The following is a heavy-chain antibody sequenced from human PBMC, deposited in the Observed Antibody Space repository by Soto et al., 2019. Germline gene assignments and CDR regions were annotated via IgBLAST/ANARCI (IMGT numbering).Heavy chain of an antibody. CDR1: GFTFSSYS. D-gene: IGHD2-2*01. CDR3: ASDIVVVPAAIPGGYYYGMDV. CDR2: ISSSSSYI. Sequence: PGGSLRLSCAASGFTFSSYSMNWVRQAPGKGLEWVSSISSSSSYIYYADSVKGRFTISRDNAKNSLYLQMNSLRAEDTAVYYCASDIVVVPAAIPGGYYYGMDVWGQGTTVTVS. V-gene: IGHV3-21*01. J-gene: IGHJ6*02.